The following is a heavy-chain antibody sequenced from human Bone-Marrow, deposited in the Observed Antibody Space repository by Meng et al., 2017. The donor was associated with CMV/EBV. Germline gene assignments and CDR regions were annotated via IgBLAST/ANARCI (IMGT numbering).Heavy chain of an antibody. Sequence: ASVKVSCKASGYTFTGYYMHWVRQAPGQGLEWMGWINPNSGGTNYAQKFQGRVTMTRDTSISTAYMELSRLRSEDTAVYYCARDYDILTGYPDYWGQGTLVTVSS. CDR3: ARDYDILTGYPDY. CDR1: GYTFTGYY. V-gene: IGHV1-2*02. J-gene: IGHJ4*02. D-gene: IGHD3-9*01. CDR2: INPNSGGT.